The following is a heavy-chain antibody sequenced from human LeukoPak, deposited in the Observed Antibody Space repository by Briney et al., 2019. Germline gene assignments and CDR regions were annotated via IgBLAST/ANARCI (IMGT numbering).Heavy chain of an antibody. V-gene: IGHV4-4*02. CDR3: ARRGYSYAGAFDI. D-gene: IGHD5-18*01. CDR2: IYHSGST. J-gene: IGHJ3*02. Sequence: PGGSLRLSCAASGFTFSSYGMHWVRQAPGKGLEWIGEIYHSGSTNYNPSLKSRVTISVDKSKNQFSLKLSSVTAADTAVYYCARRGYSYAGAFDIWGQGTMVTVSS. CDR1: GFTFSSYG.